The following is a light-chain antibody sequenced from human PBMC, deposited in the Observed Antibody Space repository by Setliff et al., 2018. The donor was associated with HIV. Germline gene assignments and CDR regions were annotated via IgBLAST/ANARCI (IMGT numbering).Light chain of an antibody. J-gene: IGLJ2*01. CDR2: DVS. CDR3: CSYGSGDIWI. Sequence: QSALSQPASVSGSPGQSITISCTGTPSDVGGFTLVSWYQKYPDRVPKLIIYDVSKRPSRVSDRLSGSKSANTASLTISGLQAEDEADYYCCSYGSGDIWIFGGGTKVTV. V-gene: IGLV2-23*02. CDR1: PSDVGGFTL.